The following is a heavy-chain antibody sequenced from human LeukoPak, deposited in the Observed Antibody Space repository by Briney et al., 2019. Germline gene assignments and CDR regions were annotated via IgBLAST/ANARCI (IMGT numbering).Heavy chain of an antibody. Sequence: QPGGSLRLSCAASGFNFINYAMHWVHQAPGKGLEWVAVIWYDGGNRYYADSVKGRFTISRDTSEDTLFLQMNSLRAEDTAVYYCAREADCTDGSCYRGAFDIWGQGTMITVSS. CDR3: AREADCTDGSCYRGAFDI. CDR2: IWYDGGNR. V-gene: IGHV3-33*01. CDR1: GFNFINYA. D-gene: IGHD2-15*01. J-gene: IGHJ3*02.